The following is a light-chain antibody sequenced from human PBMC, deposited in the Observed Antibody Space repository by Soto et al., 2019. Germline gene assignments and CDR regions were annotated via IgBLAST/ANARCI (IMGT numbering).Light chain of an antibody. CDR2: INSDGSH. CDR1: SGHSSYA. Sequence: QSVLTQSPSASASLGASVKLTCTLSSGHSSYAIAWHQQQPEKGPRYLMRINSDGSHSKGDGIPDRFSGSSSGAERYLSISSLRSEDEAEYYCQTWGTGIVLFGGGTKVTVL. V-gene: IGLV4-69*01. J-gene: IGLJ2*01. CDR3: QTWGTGIVL.